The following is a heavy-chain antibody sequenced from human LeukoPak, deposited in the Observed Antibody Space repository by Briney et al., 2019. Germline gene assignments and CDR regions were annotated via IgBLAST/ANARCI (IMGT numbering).Heavy chain of an antibody. J-gene: IGHJ6*02. CDR1: GFTFSSYS. CDR3: ANPGRSGIYLDYGMDV. D-gene: IGHD3-10*01. CDR2: ISYDGSNK. Sequence: GGSLRLPCAASGFTFSSYSMHWVRQAPGKGLEWVAVISYDGSNKYYADSVKGRFTISRDNSKNTLYLQMNSLRTEDTAVYYCANPGRSGIYLDYGMDVWGQGTTVSVSS. V-gene: IGHV3-30*18.